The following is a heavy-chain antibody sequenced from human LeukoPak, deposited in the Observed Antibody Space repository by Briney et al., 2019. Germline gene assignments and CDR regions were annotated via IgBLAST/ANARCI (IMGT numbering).Heavy chain of an antibody. D-gene: IGHD6-13*01. CDR3: ARGVYIAAAQYAY. CDR2: IYYSGST. Sequence: SETLSLTCAVSGYSISSSNWWGWIRQPPGKGLEWIGYIYYSGSTYYNPSLKSRVTISVDTSKNQFSLKLSSVTAADTAVYYCARGVYIAAAQYAYWGQGTLVTVSS. CDR1: GYSISSSNW. V-gene: IGHV4-28*03. J-gene: IGHJ4*02.